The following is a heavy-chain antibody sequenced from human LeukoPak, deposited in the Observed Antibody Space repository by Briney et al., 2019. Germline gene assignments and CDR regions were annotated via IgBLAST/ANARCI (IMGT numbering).Heavy chain of an antibody. D-gene: IGHD3-3*01. J-gene: IGHJ4*02. CDR3: AKGVGSLGWLHDY. CDR2: ISGSGGST. V-gene: IGHV3-23*01. Sequence: GGSLRLSCAASGFTFSSYAMSWVRQAPGQGLEWVSAISGSGGSTYYADSVKGRFTISRDNSKNTLYLQMNSLRAEDTAVYYCAKGVGSLGWLHDYWGQGPLLTVSS. CDR1: GFTFSSYA.